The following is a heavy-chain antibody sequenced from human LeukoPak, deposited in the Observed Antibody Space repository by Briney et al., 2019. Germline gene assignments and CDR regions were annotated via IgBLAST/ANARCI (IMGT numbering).Heavy chain of an antibody. CDR1: GFTFSSYW. CDR3: AKDREYSGYDFFLPFDY. D-gene: IGHD5-12*01. V-gene: IGHV3-23*01. J-gene: IGHJ4*02. Sequence: PGGSLRLSCAASGFTFSSYWMSWVRQAPGKGLEWVSSISISGSSTYYADSVKGRFTISRDNSKNTLYLQMNSLRAEDTAIYYCAKDREYSGYDFFLPFDYWGQGTLVTVSS. CDR2: ISISGSST.